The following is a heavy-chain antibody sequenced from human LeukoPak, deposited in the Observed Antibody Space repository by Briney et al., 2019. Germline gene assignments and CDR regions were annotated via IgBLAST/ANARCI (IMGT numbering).Heavy chain of an antibody. CDR2: MNPNSGNT. CDR3: ARGRGYSYGRQIDY. D-gene: IGHD5-18*01. J-gene: IGHJ4*02. Sequence: ASVKVSCKASGYTFTSYDINWVRQATGQGLESMGWMNPNSGNTGYAQKFQGRVTMTRNTSISTAYMELSSLRSEDTAVYYCARGRGYSYGRQIDYWGQGTLVTVSS. V-gene: IGHV1-8*01. CDR1: GYTFTSYD.